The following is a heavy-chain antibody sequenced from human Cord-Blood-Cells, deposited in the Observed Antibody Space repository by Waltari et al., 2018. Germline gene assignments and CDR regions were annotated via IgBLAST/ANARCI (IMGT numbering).Heavy chain of an antibody. Sequence: QVQLVQSGAEVKKPGSSVTVSCKAAGGTFRSSAIRWVRQAPGQGLEWRGGIIPIFGTANYAQKFQGRVTITADESTSTAYMELSSLRSEDTAVYYCAVDSAMVYSFDYWGQGTLVTVSS. CDR1: GGTFRSSA. CDR2: IIPIFGTA. J-gene: IGHJ4*02. CDR3: AVDSAMVYSFDY. V-gene: IGHV1-69*12. D-gene: IGHD5-18*01.